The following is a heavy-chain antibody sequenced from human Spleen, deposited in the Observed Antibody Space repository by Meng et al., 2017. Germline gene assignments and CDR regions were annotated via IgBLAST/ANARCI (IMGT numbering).Heavy chain of an antibody. V-gene: IGHV3-7*01. J-gene: IGHJ4*02. D-gene: IGHD6-13*01. CDR3: ARDTSWQHLIPDY. CDR2: IRQDGSEK. Sequence: GESLKISCAASGFTFSNYWMSWVRQAPGKGLEWVANIRQDGSEKYYVDSVKGRFTISRDNAKNSLYLQMNSLRAEDTAVYYCARDTSWQHLIPDYWGQGFLVTASS. CDR1: GFTFSNYW.